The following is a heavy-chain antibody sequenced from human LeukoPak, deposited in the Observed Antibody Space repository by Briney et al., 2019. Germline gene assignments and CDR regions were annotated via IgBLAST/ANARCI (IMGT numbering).Heavy chain of an antibody. J-gene: IGHJ4*02. CDR3: AKWGDYDVLTGYYVSDF. Sequence: GASLRLSCAASGFIFSNYAMYWVRQAPGKGLEWVSAISGRSGSTYYANSVKGRFTISRDSSKNTLYLQMNGLRADDTAVYYCAKWGDYDVLTGYYVSDFWGQGTLVTVSS. V-gene: IGHV3-23*01. CDR2: ISGRSGST. D-gene: IGHD3-9*01. CDR1: GFIFSNYA.